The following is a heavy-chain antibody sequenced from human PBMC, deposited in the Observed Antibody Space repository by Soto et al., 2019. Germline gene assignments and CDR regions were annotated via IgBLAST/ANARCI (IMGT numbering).Heavy chain of an antibody. J-gene: IGHJ4*02. CDR3: ARGPSGDKVDY. CDR2: IKYSGTT. D-gene: IGHD7-27*01. CDR1: GGSISSSRCH. Sequence: SETLSLTCTVSGGSISSSRCHWGWIRQPPGKGLEWIASIKYSGTTFYNPSLKSRVTLSVDTSKNQFALKLNSVSAADTAVYYCARGPSGDKVDYWGQGIQVTVSS. V-gene: IGHV4-39*01.